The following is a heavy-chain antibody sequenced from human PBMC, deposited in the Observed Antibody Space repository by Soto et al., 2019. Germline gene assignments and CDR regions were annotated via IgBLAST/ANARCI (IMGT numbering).Heavy chain of an antibody. V-gene: IGHV2-5*02. Sequence: QITLKESGPTLVKPTQTLTLTCTFSGFSLSTSGVGVGWIRQPPGKALEWLALIYWDDDKRYSPSLKSRLTITKDTSKNQVVLTMTNMDPVDTATYYCAHRPKPCSGGSCVAPMYGFDIWGQGTMVTVSS. CDR1: GFSLSTSGVG. CDR3: AHRPKPCSGGSCVAPMYGFDI. D-gene: IGHD2-15*01. CDR2: IYWDDDK. J-gene: IGHJ3*02.